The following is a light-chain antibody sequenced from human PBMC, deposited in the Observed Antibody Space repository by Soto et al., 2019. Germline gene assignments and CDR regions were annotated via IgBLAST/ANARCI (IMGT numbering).Light chain of an antibody. J-gene: IGKJ1*01. CDR1: QSVSSSY. CDR2: GAS. Sequence: EIVLTQSPGTLSLSPGERATLSCRASQSVSSSYLAWYQQKPGQAPRLLIYGASSKATGTPDRFSGSGSGTDFTLTISRLAPEDFAVYYCQQYGSSPLTFGQGTKVEIK. CDR3: QQYGSSPLT. V-gene: IGKV3-20*01.